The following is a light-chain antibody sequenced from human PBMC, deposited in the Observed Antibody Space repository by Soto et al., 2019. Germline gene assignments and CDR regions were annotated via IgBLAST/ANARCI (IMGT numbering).Light chain of an antibody. CDR1: QSISTW. J-gene: IGKJ1*01. Sequence: DIQMTQSPSTLSASVGDRVTITCRASQSISTWLAWYQQKPGKAPKLLVYDASSLESGVPSRFSGSGSGTEFTLTISSLQHDDFATYYCQQYTNYWTFGQGTQVDIK. CDR3: QQYTNYWT. CDR2: DAS. V-gene: IGKV1-5*01.